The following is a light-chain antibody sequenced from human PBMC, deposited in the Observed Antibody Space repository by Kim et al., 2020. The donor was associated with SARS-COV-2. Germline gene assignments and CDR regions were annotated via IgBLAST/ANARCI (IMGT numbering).Light chain of an antibody. J-gene: IGLJ3*02. CDR2: GKS. V-gene: IGLV3-19*01. CDR1: SLINHY. Sequence: SSELTQDPAVSVALGQTVRITCQGASLINHYASWYQQKPGQAPVLVIFGKSDRPSGIPDRFSGSKSGNTASLTISGAQAEDEADYYCHSRGSSGDHMVFGGGTKVTVL. CDR3: HSRGSSGDHMV.